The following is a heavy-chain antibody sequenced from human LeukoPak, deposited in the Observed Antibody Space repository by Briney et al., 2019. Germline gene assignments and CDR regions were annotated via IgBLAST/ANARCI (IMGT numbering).Heavy chain of an antibody. D-gene: IGHD5-12*01. V-gene: IGHV3-23*01. CDR3: AKDGTATITFDY. J-gene: IGHJ4*02. Sequence: PGGSLRLSCAASGFTFSSYAMSWVRQAPGKGLEYVSVISGSGGSTHYRDSVKGRFTISRDNSNNTLYLQINSLRVEDTAVYYCAKDGTATITFDYWGQGTLVTVSS. CDR1: GFTFSSYA. CDR2: ISGSGGST.